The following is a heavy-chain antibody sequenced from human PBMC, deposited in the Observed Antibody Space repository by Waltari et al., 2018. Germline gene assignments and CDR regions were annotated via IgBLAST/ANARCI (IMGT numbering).Heavy chain of an antibody. D-gene: IGHD2-21*01. V-gene: IGHV1-24*01. CDR3: ATDEGCGGDCFSLDY. Sequence: QVQLVQSGAEVKKPGASVKVSCKVSGYTLTSLSMPWVRQAPGKGLEWMGGFDPEDGETIYAQKFQGRVTMTEDTSTDTAYMELSSLRSEDTAVYYCATDEGCGGDCFSLDYWGQGTLVTVSS. CDR2: FDPEDGET. CDR1: GYTLTSLS. J-gene: IGHJ4*02.